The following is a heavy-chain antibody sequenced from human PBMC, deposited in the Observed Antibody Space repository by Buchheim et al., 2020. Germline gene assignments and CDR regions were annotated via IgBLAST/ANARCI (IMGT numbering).Heavy chain of an antibody. J-gene: IGHJ6*02. CDR1: GGTFSSYA. CDR2: IIPIFGTA. CDR3: ARDCSGGSCYRFLYYYYYYGMDV. D-gene: IGHD2-15*01. Sequence: QVQLVQSGAEVKKPGSSVKVSCKASGGTFSSYAISWVRQAPGQGLEWMGGIIPIFGTANYAQKFQGRFTITADKSTSTAYMELSSLRSEDTAVYYCARDCSGGSCYRFLYYYYYYGMDVWGQGTT. V-gene: IGHV1-69*06.